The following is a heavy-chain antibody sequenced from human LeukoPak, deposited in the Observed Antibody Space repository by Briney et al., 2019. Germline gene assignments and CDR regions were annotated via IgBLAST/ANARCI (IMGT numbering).Heavy chain of an antibody. CDR3: AKSVSGNIAAGLDY. V-gene: IGHV3-23*01. Sequence: PGGSLRLSCAASGFTFSSYAMTWVRQAPGKGLEWVSVITGSGGSTYYADSVKGRFTISRDNSKDTLYLQMNMRADDTAVYYCAKSVSGNIAAGLDYWGQGTLVTVSS. J-gene: IGHJ4*02. D-gene: IGHD6-13*01. CDR1: GFTFSSYA. CDR2: ITGSGGST.